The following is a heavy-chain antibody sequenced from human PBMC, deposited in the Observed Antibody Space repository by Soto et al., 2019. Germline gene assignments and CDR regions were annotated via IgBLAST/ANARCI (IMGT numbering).Heavy chain of an antibody. Sequence: ASVKVSCKASGYTCTGYYMHWVRQAPGQGLEWMGWINPNSGGTNYAQKFQGWVTMTRDTSISTAYMELSRLRSDDTAVYYCARAGHYYDSSGTDFQHWGQGTLVTVSS. V-gene: IGHV1-2*04. CDR2: INPNSGGT. CDR3: ARAGHYYDSSGTDFQH. CDR1: GYTCTGYY. D-gene: IGHD3-22*01. J-gene: IGHJ1*01.